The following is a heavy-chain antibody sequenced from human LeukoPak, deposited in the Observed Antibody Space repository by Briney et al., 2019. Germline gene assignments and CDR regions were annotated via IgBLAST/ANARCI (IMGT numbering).Heavy chain of an antibody. CDR1: GFTFRSYA. CDR2: ISGSGGST. Sequence: GGSLRLSCAGSGFTFRSYAMSWVRQAPGKGLEWVSAISGSGGSTYYADSVKGLFTISRDNSKNTLYLQMNSLRAEDTAVYYCAKAHHNYDILTGYPTTEFDYWGQGTLVTVSS. V-gene: IGHV3-23*01. D-gene: IGHD3-9*01. J-gene: IGHJ4*02. CDR3: AKAHHNYDILTGYPTTEFDY.